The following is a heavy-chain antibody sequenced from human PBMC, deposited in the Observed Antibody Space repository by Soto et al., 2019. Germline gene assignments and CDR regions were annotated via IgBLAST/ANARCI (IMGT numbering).Heavy chain of an antibody. CDR2: IYSGGST. V-gene: IGHV3-66*01. Sequence: GGSLRLSCAASGFTVSSNYMSWVRQAPGKGLEWVSVIYSGGSTYYADSVKGRFTISRDNSKNTLYLQMNSLRAEDTAVYYCARDVRAAAEGVDAFDIWGQGTMVTVSS. CDR1: GFTVSSNY. D-gene: IGHD6-13*01. J-gene: IGHJ3*02. CDR3: ARDVRAAAEGVDAFDI.